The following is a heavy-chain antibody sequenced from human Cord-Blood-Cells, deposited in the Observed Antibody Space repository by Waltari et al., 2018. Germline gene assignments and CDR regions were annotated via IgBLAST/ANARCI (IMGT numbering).Heavy chain of an antibody. CDR3: ARHEAGCSSSFDY. J-gene: IGHJ4*02. CDR2: IYYSGST. Sequence: QLQLQVSGPRLVKPSETLSLTCTVHGGSFISSSHYWAWIRQPPGKGLEWIGSIYYSGSTYYNPSLKSRVTISVDTSKNQFSLKLSSVTAADTAVYYCARHEAGCSSSFDYWGQGTLVTVSS. V-gene: IGHV4-39*01. D-gene: IGHD6-6*01. CDR1: GGSFISSSHY.